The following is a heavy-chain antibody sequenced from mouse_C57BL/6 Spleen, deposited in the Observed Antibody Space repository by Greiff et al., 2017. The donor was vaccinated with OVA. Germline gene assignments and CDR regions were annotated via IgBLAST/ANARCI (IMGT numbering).Heavy chain of an antibody. D-gene: IGHD3-1*01. Sequence: EVKLVESEVGLVQPGSSMKLSCTASGFTFSDYYMAWVRQVPEKGLEWVANINYDGSSTYYLDSLKSRFIISRDNAKNILYLQMSSLKSEDTATYYCARDREYFDVWGTGTTVTVSS. CDR2: INYDGSST. J-gene: IGHJ1*03. CDR1: GFTFSDYY. V-gene: IGHV5-16*01. CDR3: ARDREYFDV.